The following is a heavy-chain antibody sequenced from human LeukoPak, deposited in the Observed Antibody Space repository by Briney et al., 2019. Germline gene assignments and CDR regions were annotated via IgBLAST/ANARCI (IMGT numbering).Heavy chain of an antibody. Sequence: ASVKVSCKASGYTFTGYYMHWVRQPPGQGLEWMGWITPNSGGTNYAQKFQGRVTMTRDTSISTAYMELSRLRSDDTAVYYCARGAGILEWLPGVYYYGMDVWGQGTTVTVSS. V-gene: IGHV1-2*02. CDR1: GYTFTGYY. D-gene: IGHD3-3*01. CDR3: ARGAGILEWLPGVYYYGMDV. J-gene: IGHJ6*02. CDR2: ITPNSGGT.